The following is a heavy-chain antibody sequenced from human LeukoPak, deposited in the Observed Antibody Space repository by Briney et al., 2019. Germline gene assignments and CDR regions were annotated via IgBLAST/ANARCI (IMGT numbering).Heavy chain of an antibody. V-gene: IGHV3-20*04. CDR3: AKDSRVLFSYFDL. J-gene: IGHJ2*01. CDR1: GFTFDDYT. D-gene: IGHD3-10*01. CDR2: INWNGGST. Sequence: GGSLRLSCAASGFTFDDYTMSWVRQAPGKGLEWVSGINWNGGSTGYVDSVKGRFTISRDNAKNSLYLQMNSLRAEDTALYYCAKDSRVLFSYFDLWGRGTLVTVSS.